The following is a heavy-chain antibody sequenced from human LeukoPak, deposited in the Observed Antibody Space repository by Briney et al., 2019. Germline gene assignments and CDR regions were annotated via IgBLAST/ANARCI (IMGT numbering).Heavy chain of an antibody. CDR2: ITTSSTYT. CDR3: ARDPGAYSSSPIDY. V-gene: IGHV3-21*01. Sequence: GGSLRLSCAASGFTFSSYNMNWVRQAPGKGLEWVSSITTSSTYTFYADSVKGRFTISRDNAGNSLYLRMNSLRAEDTAVYYCARDPGAYSSSPIDYWGQGTLVTVSS. D-gene: IGHD6-6*01. CDR1: GFTFSSYN. J-gene: IGHJ4*02.